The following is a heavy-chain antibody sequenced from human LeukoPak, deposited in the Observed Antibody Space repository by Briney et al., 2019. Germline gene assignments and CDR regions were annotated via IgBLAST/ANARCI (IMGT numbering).Heavy chain of an antibody. V-gene: IGHV4-4*07. D-gene: IGHD6-13*01. Sequence: SKTLSLTCTGSSGSISSYYWIWIRQPAGQGLEWIVSIYTSGSNNYHPSLNSRATTSVDNSKNHYFLQLSLVTAADTAEYYCERDQYSSSWSHFDYWGQGTLVTVSS. J-gene: IGHJ4*02. CDR2: IYTSGSN. CDR3: ERDQYSSSWSHFDY. CDR1: SGSISSYY.